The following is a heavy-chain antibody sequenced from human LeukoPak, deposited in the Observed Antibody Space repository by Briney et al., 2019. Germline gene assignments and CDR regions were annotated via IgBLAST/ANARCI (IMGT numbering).Heavy chain of an antibody. V-gene: IGHV6-1*01. D-gene: IGHD5-18*01. CDR2: TYYRSKWYN. CDR1: GDSVSGDSVA. J-gene: IGHJ6*02. CDR3: ARDLDVDTAMVTNYYGMDV. Sequence: SQTLSLTCAISGDSVSGDSVAWNWIWQSPSRGLEWLGRTYYRSKWYNDYAVSVKSRITINPDTSKNQFSLQLNSVTPEDTAVYYCARDLDVDTAMVTNYYGMDVWGQGTTVTVSS.